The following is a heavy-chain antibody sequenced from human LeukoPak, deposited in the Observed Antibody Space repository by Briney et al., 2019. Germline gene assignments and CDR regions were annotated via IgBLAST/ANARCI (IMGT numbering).Heavy chain of an antibody. CDR2: INPNTGGT. CDR1: RYTFTGYY. J-gene: IGHJ4*02. D-gene: IGHD6-6*01. CDR3: ASYPRYSSSPPFDY. Sequence: ASVKVSCKACRYTFTGYYMRWVRQAPGQGFEWMGWINPNTGGTNYAQNFQGRVTMTRDTSISTAYMELSGLRSDDTAVYYCASYPRYSSSPPFDYWGQGTLVTVSS. V-gene: IGHV1-2*02.